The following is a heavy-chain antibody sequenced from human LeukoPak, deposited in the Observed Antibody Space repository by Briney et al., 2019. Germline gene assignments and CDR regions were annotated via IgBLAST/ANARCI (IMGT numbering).Heavy chain of an antibody. CDR3: ARDFWSGYVRYYFDY. J-gene: IGHJ4*02. D-gene: IGHD3-3*01. CDR2: INPNSGGT. Sequence: GASVKVSCKASGYTFTSYGISWVRQAPGQGLEWMGWINPNSGGTNYAQKFQGRVTMTSDTSFATVYMELSGLRSDDTAVYYCARDFWSGYVRYYFDYWGQGTLVTVSS. V-gene: IGHV1-2*02. CDR1: GYTFTSYG.